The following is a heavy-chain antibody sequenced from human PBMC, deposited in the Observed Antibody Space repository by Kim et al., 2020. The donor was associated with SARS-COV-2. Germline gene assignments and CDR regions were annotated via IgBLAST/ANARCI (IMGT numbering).Heavy chain of an antibody. J-gene: IGHJ4*02. CDR3: AREVVGTPYYFDY. Sequence: YANSVQGRFTISRDNSKNTLYLQMNSLRAEDTAVYYCAREVVGTPYYFDYWGQGTLVTVSS. V-gene: IGHV3-23*05. D-gene: IGHD2-15*01.